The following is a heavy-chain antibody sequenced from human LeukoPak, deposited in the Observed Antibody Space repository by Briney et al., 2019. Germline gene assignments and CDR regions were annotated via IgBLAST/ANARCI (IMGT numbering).Heavy chain of an antibody. V-gene: IGHV4-59*08. D-gene: IGHD1-26*01. Sequence: SETLSLTCTVSGGSISSYYWSWIRQPPGKGLEWIGYIYYSGSTNYDPSLKSRVTISVDTSKKQFSLKLSSVTAADTAVYYCARVSGSYLRFDYWGQGTLVTVSS. CDR2: IYYSGST. J-gene: IGHJ4*02. CDR1: GGSISSYY. CDR3: ARVSGSYLRFDY.